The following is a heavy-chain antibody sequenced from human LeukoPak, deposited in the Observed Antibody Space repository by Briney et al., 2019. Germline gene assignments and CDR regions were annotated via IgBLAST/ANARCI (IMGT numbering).Heavy chain of an antibody. V-gene: IGHV4-39*07. CDR2: IYYSGST. J-gene: IGHJ4*02. D-gene: IGHD3-22*01. Sequence: SETLSRTGTVSGGSISSSSYYWGWIRQPPGKGLEWIGSIYYSGSTYYNPSLKSRVTISVDTSKNQFSLKLSSVTAADTAVYYCATTYYYDSSGYYSFDYWGQGTLVTVSS. CDR1: GGSISSSSYY. CDR3: ATTYYYDSSGYYSFDY.